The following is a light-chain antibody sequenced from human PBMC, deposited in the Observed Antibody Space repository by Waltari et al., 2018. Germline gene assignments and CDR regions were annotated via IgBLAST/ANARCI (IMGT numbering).Light chain of an antibody. J-gene: IGLJ3*02. CDR2: EGS. Sequence: QSALTQPASVSGSHGQSITISCTGSSSDVGSYNLVSWYQQHPGKAPKLMIYEGSKRPSGVSNRVSGSKSDNTASLTISGLQAEDEAHYYCCSYAGSSAPRVFGGGTKLTVL. CDR1: SSDVGSYNL. V-gene: IGLV2-23*01. CDR3: CSYAGSSAPRV.